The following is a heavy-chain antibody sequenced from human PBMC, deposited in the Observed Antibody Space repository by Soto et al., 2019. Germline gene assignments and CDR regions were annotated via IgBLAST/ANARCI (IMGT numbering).Heavy chain of an antibody. J-gene: IGHJ4*02. CDR2: ISGSGGST. CDR1: GCTFISYA. CDR3: AKDQSSTIAGRRGFDY. Sequence: GGSLRLSCAASGCTFISYAMSWVRQAPGKGLEWVSAISGSGGSTYYADSVKGRFTISRDNSMNTLYLQMNSLRAEDTAVYYCAKDQSSTIAGRRGFDYWGQGALVTVSS. D-gene: IGHD6-6*01. V-gene: IGHV3-23*01.